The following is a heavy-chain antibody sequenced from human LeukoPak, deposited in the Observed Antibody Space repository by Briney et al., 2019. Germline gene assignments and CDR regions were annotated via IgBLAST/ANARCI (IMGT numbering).Heavy chain of an antibody. D-gene: IGHD1-1*01. CDR1: GFTFSSYG. CDR3: AKDHWDY. CDR2: ISGSGDNT. Sequence: GGSLRLSCAASGFTFSSYGMHWVRQAPGKGLEWVSGISGSGDNTYYADSVKGRFTISRDNSKNTLYLQMSSLRAEDTAVYYCAKDHWDYWGQGTLVTVSS. V-gene: IGHV3-23*01. J-gene: IGHJ4*02.